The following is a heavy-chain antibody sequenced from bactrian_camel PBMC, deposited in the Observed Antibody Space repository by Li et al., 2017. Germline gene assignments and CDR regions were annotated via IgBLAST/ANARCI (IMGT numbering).Heavy chain of an antibody. Sequence: HVQLVESGGGSVQAGGTLRLSCAASTHTRSRLCMGWFRQAPGKEREGLAGLYTGGGNTYYDDSVKGRFTISHNNDNNTLYLQMNNLKPEDTAMYYCAAGDEENYYSELELLDAADFTYWGQGTQVTVS. D-gene: IGHD2*01. CDR3: AAGDEENYYSELELLDAADFTY. V-gene: IGHV3S1*01. CDR1: THTRSRLC. CDR2: LYTGGGNT. J-gene: IGHJ6*01.